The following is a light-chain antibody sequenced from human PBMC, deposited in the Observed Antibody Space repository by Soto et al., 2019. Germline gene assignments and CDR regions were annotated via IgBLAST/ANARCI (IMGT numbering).Light chain of an antibody. V-gene: IGKV1-39*01. CDR2: AAS. CDR1: QSISSY. Sequence: DIQMTQSPSSLSASVGDRVTITCRASQSISSYLNWYQQKPGKAPKLLIYAASSLQSGVPSRFSGSGSGTDFTITISSLQPEDFATYYCQHSYSTPKTFGQGTKVEIK. CDR3: QHSYSTPKT. J-gene: IGKJ1*01.